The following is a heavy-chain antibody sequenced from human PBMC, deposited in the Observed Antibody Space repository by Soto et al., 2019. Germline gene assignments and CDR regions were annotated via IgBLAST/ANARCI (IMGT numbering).Heavy chain of an antibody. CDR2: IYYSGST. CDR1: GCSISSYY. D-gene: IGHD4-17*01. V-gene: IGHV4-59*01. J-gene: IGHJ4*02. Sequence: SETLSLTGPVSGCSISSYYWSWIRKPPGKGLEWIGYIYYSGSTNYNPSLKSRVTISVDTSKNQFSLKLSSATAADTAVYYCARFRYGGNGILTAPFDYWGQGTLVPVSS. CDR3: ARFRYGGNGILTAPFDY.